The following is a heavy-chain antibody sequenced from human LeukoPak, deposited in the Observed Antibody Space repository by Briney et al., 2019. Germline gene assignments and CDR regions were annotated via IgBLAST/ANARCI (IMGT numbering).Heavy chain of an antibody. J-gene: IGHJ4*02. V-gene: IGHV3-23*01. CDR2: ISATTGYT. D-gene: IGHD6-6*01. CDR1: GFTFSSSA. Sequence: GGSLRLSCAASGFTFSSSAMHWVRQAPGKGLEWVSGISATTGYTYYADSVKGRFTIFRDSSNNMLYLQMTNLRAEDTALYYCAKGGPYTSSSCDYWGQGTLVTVSS. CDR3: AKGGPYTSSSCDY.